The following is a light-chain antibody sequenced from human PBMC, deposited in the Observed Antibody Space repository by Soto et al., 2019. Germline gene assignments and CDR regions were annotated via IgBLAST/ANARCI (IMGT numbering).Light chain of an antibody. V-gene: IGKV3-20*01. Sequence: EIVLTQSPGTLSLPPGERATLSCRASQRISSTYLAWYQQKPGQAPRLLMYGASSRATGIPDRFSGSGSGTDFTLTISRLEPEDFAVYYCQQFGSSSFTFGPGTKVDIK. CDR2: GAS. J-gene: IGKJ3*01. CDR3: QQFGSSSFT. CDR1: QRISSTY.